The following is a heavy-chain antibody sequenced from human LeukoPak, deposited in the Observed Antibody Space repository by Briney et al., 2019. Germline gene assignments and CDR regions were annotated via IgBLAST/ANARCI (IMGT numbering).Heavy chain of an antibody. CDR2: ISAYNGNT. CDR3: ATDRYCSGGSCYSGGDRYNWFDP. CDR1: GYTFTSYG. Sequence: GASVKVSCKASGYTFTSYGISWVRQAPGQGLEWMGWISAYNGNTNYAQKLQGRVTMTTDTSTSTAYMELRSLRSDDTAVYYCATDRYCSGGSCYSGGDRYNWFDPWGQGTLVTVSS. D-gene: IGHD2-15*01. J-gene: IGHJ5*02. V-gene: IGHV1-18*01.